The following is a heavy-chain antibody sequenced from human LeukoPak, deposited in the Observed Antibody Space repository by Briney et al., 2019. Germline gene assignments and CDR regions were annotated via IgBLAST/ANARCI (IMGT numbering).Heavy chain of an antibody. J-gene: IGHJ5*02. D-gene: IGHD3-10*01. CDR1: GYTFTSYD. V-gene: IGHV1-8*01. Sequence: ASVKVSCKASGYTFTSYDINWVRQATGQGLEWTGWMNPNSGNTGYAQKFQGRVTMTRNTSISTAYMELSSLRSEDTAVYYCARGHISLYGSGSYYKGDWFDPWGQGTLVTVSS. CDR2: MNPNSGNT. CDR3: ARGHISLYGSGSYYKGDWFDP.